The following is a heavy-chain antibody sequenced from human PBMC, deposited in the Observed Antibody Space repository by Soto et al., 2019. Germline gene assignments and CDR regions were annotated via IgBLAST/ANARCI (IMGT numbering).Heavy chain of an antibody. D-gene: IGHD3-3*01. V-gene: IGHV3-30*03. CDR2: ISYDGTNK. CDR3: TRDDRFKVVIIFPTTFDY. J-gene: IGHJ4*02. CDR1: GFTFSNYG. Sequence: QVQLVESGGGAVQPGRSLRLSCAASGFTFSNYGMHWVRQAPGKGLEWVALISYDGTNKYYADSVKGRFTISRDNSKNTVYLQMNSLRAEDTAVYYWTRDDRFKVVIIFPTTFDYWGQGTLVTVSS.